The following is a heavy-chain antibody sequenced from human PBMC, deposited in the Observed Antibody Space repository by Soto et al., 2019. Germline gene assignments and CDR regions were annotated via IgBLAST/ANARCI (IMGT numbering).Heavy chain of an antibody. CDR2: ISGYNGHT. Sequence: ASVKVSCKTSGYTFTRYGVSWVRQAPGQGLEWMGWISGYNGHTKEAHKFEGRVILTTDTAANTAHMELRSLTSNDTAVYYCARGSAYSTPWSFDSWGQGTLVTVSS. J-gene: IGHJ4*02. CDR1: GYTFTRYG. D-gene: IGHD2-8*01. V-gene: IGHV1-18*01. CDR3: ARGSAYSTPWSFDS.